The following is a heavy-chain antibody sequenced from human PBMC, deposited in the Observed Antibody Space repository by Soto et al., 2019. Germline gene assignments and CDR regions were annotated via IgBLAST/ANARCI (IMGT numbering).Heavy chain of an antibody. J-gene: IGHJ6*02. Sequence: PGGSLRLSCAASGFTFSSYSMNWVRQAPGKGLEWVSYISSSSNTIYYADSVKGRFTISRDNAKNSLYLQMNSLRAEDTAVYYCARDPNIVLVPAALRSYYYYYGMDVWGQGTTVTVSS. CDR3: ARDPNIVLVPAALRSYYYYYGMDV. CDR1: GFTFSSYS. CDR2: ISSSSNTI. V-gene: IGHV3-48*01. D-gene: IGHD2-2*01.